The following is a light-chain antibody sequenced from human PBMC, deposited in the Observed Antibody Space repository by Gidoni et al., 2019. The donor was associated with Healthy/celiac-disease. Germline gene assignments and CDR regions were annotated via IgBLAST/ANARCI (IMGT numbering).Light chain of an antibody. V-gene: IGKV3-11*01. CDR2: DAS. CDR1: PSVSSY. J-gene: IGKJ4*01. Sequence: EIVLTQSPATLSLSPVERATLSCRASPSVSSYLAWYQQKPGQAPRLLIYDASNRATGIPARFSGSGSGTDFTLTISSLEPEDFAVYYCQQRSNWLTFGGGTKVEIK. CDR3: QQRSNWLT.